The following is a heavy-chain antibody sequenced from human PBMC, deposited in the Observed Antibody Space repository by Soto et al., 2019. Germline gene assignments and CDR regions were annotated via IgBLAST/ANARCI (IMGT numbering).Heavy chain of an antibody. J-gene: IGHJ4*02. CDR3: ARDKITGLFDY. Sequence: SETLSLTCTVSGGSISSSSYYWGWIRQPPGKGLEWIGSIYYSGSTYYNLSLKSRVTISVDTSKNQFSLKLTSVTAADTAVYYCARDKITGLFDYWGQGTLVTVSS. D-gene: IGHD2-8*02. CDR2: IYYSGST. CDR1: GGSISSSSYY. V-gene: IGHV4-39*07.